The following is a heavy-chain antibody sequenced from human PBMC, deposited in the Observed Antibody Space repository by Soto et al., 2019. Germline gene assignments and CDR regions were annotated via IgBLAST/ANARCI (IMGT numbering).Heavy chain of an antibody. CDR1: GGTFSSYA. J-gene: IGHJ5*02. D-gene: IGHD3-3*01. Sequence: QVQLVQSGAEVKKPGSSVKVSCKASGGTFSSYAISWVRQAPGQGLEWMGGIIPIFGTANYAQKFQGRVTITADESTSTAYMELSSLRSEVTAVYYCARGLVGYDFWSGYFDPWGQGTLVTVSS. V-gene: IGHV1-69*01. CDR2: IIPIFGTA. CDR3: ARGLVGYDFWSGYFDP.